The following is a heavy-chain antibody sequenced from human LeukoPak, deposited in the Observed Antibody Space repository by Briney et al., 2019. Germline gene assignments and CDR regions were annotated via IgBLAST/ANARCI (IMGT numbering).Heavy chain of an antibody. D-gene: IGHD5-18*01. CDR2: IKQDGSGK. V-gene: IGHV3-7*01. CDR3: ARDLSGVTGYTYGRGIDY. CDR1: GFTFSSYC. Sequence: GGSLRLSCAASGFTFSSYCMSWVRQAPGKGLEWVANIKQDGSGKYYVDSVKGRFTISRDNAKNSLYLQMNSLRAEDTAVYYCARDLSGVTGYTYGRGIDYWGQGTLVTVSS. J-gene: IGHJ4*02.